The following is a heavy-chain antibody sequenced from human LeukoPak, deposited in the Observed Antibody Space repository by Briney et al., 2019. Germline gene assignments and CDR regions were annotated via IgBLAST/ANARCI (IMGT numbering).Heavy chain of an antibody. CDR1: GYSFTSYW. CDR2: IYPGDSDT. V-gene: IGHV5-51*01. Sequence: GESLKISCKGSGYSFTSYWIGWVRQMPGKGLEWMGIIYPGDSDTRYSPSFQGQVTISADKSISTAYLQWSSLKAPDTAMYYCARLVGYQLLYYYYMDVWGKGTTVTVSS. CDR3: ARLVGYQLLYYYYMDV. D-gene: IGHD2-2*01. J-gene: IGHJ6*03.